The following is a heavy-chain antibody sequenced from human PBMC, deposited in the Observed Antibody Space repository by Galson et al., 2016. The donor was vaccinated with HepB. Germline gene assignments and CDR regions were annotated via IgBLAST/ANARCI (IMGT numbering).Heavy chain of an antibody. Sequence: SLRLSCAAFGFTFRNYAMTWVRQAPGKGLEWVTTINGSGGTTYYAASVKGRFTISRDNSKSKLYLQMDILRVEDTAFYYCASAISAAANDWFDPWGQGALVIVSS. CDR1: GFTFRNYA. V-gene: IGHV3-23*01. CDR2: INGSGGTT. CDR3: ASAISAAANDWFDP. D-gene: IGHD2-2*01. J-gene: IGHJ5*02.